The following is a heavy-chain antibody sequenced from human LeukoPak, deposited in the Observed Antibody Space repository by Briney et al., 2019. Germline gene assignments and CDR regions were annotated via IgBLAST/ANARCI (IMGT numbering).Heavy chain of an antibody. J-gene: IGHJ6*03. Sequence: SETLSLTCTVSGGSISSSSYYWSWIRRPPGKGLEWIGEINHSGSTNYNPSLKSRVTISVDTSKNQFSLKLSSVTAADTAVYYCAREALGYCSSTSCYRARYYYYYMDVWGKGTTVTVSS. V-gene: IGHV4-39*07. CDR1: GGSISSSSYY. CDR3: AREALGYCSSTSCYRARYYYYYMDV. CDR2: INHSGST. D-gene: IGHD2-2*01.